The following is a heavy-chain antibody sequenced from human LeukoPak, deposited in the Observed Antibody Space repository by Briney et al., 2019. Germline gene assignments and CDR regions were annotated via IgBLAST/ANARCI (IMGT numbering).Heavy chain of an antibody. D-gene: IGHD6-19*01. J-gene: IGHJ4*02. CDR3: ARASSGWLPDY. CDR2: IWYDGSNK. Sequence: GGSLRLSCAASGFTFSSYGMHWVRQAPGKGLEWVAVIWYDGSNKYYADSVKGRFTISRDNSKNTLYLQMNSLRAEDTAVYYCARASSGWLPDYWGQGTLVTVSS. CDR1: GFTFSSYG. V-gene: IGHV3-33*01.